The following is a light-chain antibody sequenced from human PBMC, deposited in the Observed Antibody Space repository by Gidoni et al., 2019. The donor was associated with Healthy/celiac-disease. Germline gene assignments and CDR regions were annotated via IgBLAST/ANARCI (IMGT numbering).Light chain of an antibody. V-gene: IGLV3-25*02. CDR1: ALPKQY. J-gene: IGLJ3*02. Sequence: SYELTQPPSVSVSPGQTARITCSGDALPKQYAYWYQQKLGQAPVLVIYKASERPSGIPERFSGSSSGTTVTLTISGVQAEDEADYYCQSADSSGTYQVFGGGTKLTVL. CDR3: QSADSSGTYQV. CDR2: KAS.